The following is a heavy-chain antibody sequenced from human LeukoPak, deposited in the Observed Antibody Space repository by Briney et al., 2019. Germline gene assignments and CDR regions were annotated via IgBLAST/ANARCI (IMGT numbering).Heavy chain of an antibody. CDR2: ISGSGGST. J-gene: IGHJ4*02. D-gene: IGHD5-18*01. CDR3: AKVGYSYGTYYFDY. Sequence: PGGSLRLSCAASGFTFSSYSMNWVRQAPGKGLEWVSAISGSGGSTYYADSVKGRFTISRDNSKNTLYLQMNSLRAEDTAVYYCAKVGYSYGTYYFDYWGQGTLVTVSS. V-gene: IGHV3-23*01. CDR1: GFTFSSYS.